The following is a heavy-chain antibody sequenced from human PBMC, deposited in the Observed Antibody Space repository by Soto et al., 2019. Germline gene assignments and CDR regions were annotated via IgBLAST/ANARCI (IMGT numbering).Heavy chain of an antibody. J-gene: IGHJ4*02. D-gene: IGHD6-19*01. CDR1: WDSVSSNSAA. V-gene: IGHV6-1*01. CDR3: ARDRIGVAGTGEYYFDY. Sequence: SQTLSLTCAISWDSVSSNSAAWNWIRQSPSRGLEWLGRTYYRSKWYNDYAVSVKSRITINPDTSKNQFSLQLNSVTPEDTVVYYCARDRIGVAGTGEYYFDYWGQGTLVTVSS. CDR2: TYYRSKWYN.